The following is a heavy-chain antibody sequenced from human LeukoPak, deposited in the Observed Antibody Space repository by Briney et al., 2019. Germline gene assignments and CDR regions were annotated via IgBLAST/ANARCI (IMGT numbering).Heavy chain of an antibody. D-gene: IGHD6-19*01. CDR3: AKARVGGCGWYYFDY. Sequence: GGSLRPSCAASGFTFSSYAMSWVRQAPGRGLEWVSGISGSGGSTYYADSVKGRFTISRDNSKNTLYLQMNSLRAEDTAVYYCAKARVGGCGWYYFDYWGQGTLVTVSS. CDR2: ISGSGGST. V-gene: IGHV3-23*01. J-gene: IGHJ4*02. CDR1: GFTFSSYA.